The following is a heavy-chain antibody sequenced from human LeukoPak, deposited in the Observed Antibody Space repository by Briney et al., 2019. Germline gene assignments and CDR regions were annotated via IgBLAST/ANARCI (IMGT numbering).Heavy chain of an antibody. CDR3: AKKTIVGATVDAFDI. CDR2: ISGSDSGT. Sequence: GGSLRLSCEASGFTFSTYAMSWVRQPPGKGLQWVSGISGSDSGTYYTDSVKGRFTISRDNSKNTLYLQMNSLRAEDTAVYYCAKKTIVGATVDAFDIWGQGTMVTVSS. D-gene: IGHD1-26*01. J-gene: IGHJ3*02. CDR1: GFTFSTYA. V-gene: IGHV3-23*01.